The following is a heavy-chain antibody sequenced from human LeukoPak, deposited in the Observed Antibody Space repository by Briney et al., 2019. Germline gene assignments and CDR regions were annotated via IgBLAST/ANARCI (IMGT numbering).Heavy chain of an antibody. J-gene: IGHJ4*02. V-gene: IGHV1-18*01. CDR2: ISAYNGNT. Sequence: ASVKASCKASGYTFTSYGISWVRQAPGQGLEWMGWISAYNGNTNYAQKLQGRVTMTTDTSTSTAYMELRSLRSDDTAVYYCARDRNSYEYYDYVWGSYRPGYYFDYWGQGTLVTVSS. D-gene: IGHD3-16*02. CDR1: GYTFTSYG. CDR3: ARDRNSYEYYDYVWGSYRPGYYFDY.